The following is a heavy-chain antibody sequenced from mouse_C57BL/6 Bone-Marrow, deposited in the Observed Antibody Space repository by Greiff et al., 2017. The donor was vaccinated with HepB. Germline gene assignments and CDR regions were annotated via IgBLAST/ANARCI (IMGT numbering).Heavy chain of an antibody. CDR2: ISYDGSN. V-gene: IGHV3-6*01. Sequence: EVQLVESGPGLVKPSQSLSLTCSVTGYSITSGYYWNWIRQFPGNKLEWMGYISYDGSNIYNPSLKNRISITRDTSKNQFFLKLNSVNTEDTATYYCAPYDYAWFAYWGQGTLVTVSA. CDR1: GYSITSGYY. D-gene: IGHD2-4*01. J-gene: IGHJ3*01. CDR3: APYDYAWFAY.